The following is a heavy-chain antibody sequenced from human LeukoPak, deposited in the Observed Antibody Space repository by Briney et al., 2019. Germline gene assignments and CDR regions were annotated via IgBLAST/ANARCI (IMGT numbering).Heavy chain of an antibody. CDR2: IYSGGST. D-gene: IGHD3-22*01. Sequence: GGSLRLSCAASGFTVSSSYMSWVRQAPGKGLEWVSVIYSGGSTYYADSVKGRFTISRDNSKNTLYLQMNSLRAEDTAVYYCARGPRSSGYHGWFDPWGQGTLVTVSS. J-gene: IGHJ5*02. CDR3: ARGPRSSGYHGWFDP. CDR1: GFTVSSSY. V-gene: IGHV3-53*01.